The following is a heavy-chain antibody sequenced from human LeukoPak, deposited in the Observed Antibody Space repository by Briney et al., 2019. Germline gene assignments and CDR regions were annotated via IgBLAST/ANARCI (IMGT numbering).Heavy chain of an antibody. CDR3: ARDRRRGYSGYGLNDAFDI. D-gene: IGHD5-12*01. J-gene: IGHJ3*02. CDR2: ISAYNGNT. Sequence: ASVTVSCTASGYAFTSYGISWVRQAPGQGLEWMGWISAYNGNTNYAQKLQGRVTMTTDTSTSTAYMELRSLRSDDTAVYYCARDRRRGYSGYGLNDAFDIWGQGTMVTVSS. CDR1: GYAFTSYG. V-gene: IGHV1-18*01.